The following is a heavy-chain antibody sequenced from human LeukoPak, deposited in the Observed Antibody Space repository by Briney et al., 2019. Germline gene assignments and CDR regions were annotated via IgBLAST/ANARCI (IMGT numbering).Heavy chain of an antibody. Sequence: ASVKVSCKASGGTFSSYAISWVRQAPGQGLEWMGWINAYNGNTNYAQKLQGRVTMTTDTSTSTAYMELRSLRSDDTAVYYCARDFADSSGYAEGSWGQGTLVTVSS. V-gene: IGHV1-18*01. CDR3: ARDFADSSGYAEGS. CDR1: GGTFSSYA. J-gene: IGHJ4*02. D-gene: IGHD3-22*01. CDR2: INAYNGNT.